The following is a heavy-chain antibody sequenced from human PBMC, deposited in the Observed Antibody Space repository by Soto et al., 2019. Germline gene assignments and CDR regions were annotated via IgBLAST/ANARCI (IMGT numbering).Heavy chain of an antibody. V-gene: IGHV3-30*03. J-gene: IGHJ4*02. D-gene: IGHD3-22*01. CDR2: ISYDGSNK. CDR3: ALSEEYYDSSGYYS. CDR1: GFTFSSYG. Sequence: GGSLRLSCAASGFTFSSYGMHWVRQAPGKGLEWVAVISYDGSNKYYADSVKGRFTISRDNSKNTLYLQMNSLRAEDTAVYYCALSEEYYDSSGYYSWGQGTLVTVSS.